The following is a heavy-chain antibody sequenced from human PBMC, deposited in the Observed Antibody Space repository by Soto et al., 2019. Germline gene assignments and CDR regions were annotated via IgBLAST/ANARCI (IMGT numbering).Heavy chain of an antibody. D-gene: IGHD3-10*01. J-gene: IGHJ4*02. V-gene: IGHV3-11*01. Sequence: GGSLRLSCAASGFTFSDYYMGWIRQAPGKGLEWVSYISSSGSTIYYADSVKGRFTISRDNAKNSLYLQMNSLRAEDTAVYYCARDPLDYGSGSYYPDYWGQGTLVTVSS. CDR1: GFTFSDYY. CDR3: ARDPLDYGSGSYYPDY. CDR2: ISSSGSTI.